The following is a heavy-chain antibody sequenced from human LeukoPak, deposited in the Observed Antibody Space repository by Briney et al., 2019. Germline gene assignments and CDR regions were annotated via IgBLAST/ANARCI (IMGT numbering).Heavy chain of an antibody. V-gene: IGHV4-59*01. J-gene: IGHJ3*01. CDR1: GGSLSSYY. CDR2: VFYSGDT. CDR3: ARAWTTVTTRGAFDV. Sequence: PSETLSLTCTVSGGSLSSYYWGWVRQPPGKGLEWIGNVFYSGDTKYNPSLKSRSTISVDTSKKQFSLKLNSVTAADTAVYYCARAWTTVTTRGAFDVWGQGTEVTVSS. D-gene: IGHD4-17*01.